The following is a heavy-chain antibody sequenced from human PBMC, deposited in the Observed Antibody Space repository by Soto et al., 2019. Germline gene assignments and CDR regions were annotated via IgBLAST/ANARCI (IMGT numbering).Heavy chain of an antibody. CDR3: ARLPKGSLVTA. J-gene: IGHJ4*02. CDR2: ISSNSDTT. D-gene: IGHD2-21*02. V-gene: IGHV3-48*02. Sequence: VESGGGLVYPGGSLRLSCVASGFRFSDHSMNWVRQAPGKGLQWISYISSNSDTTYYADSVKGRFTVSRDNAKNALFLRMNSLRDDDTATYYCARLPKGSLVTAWGQGARVTVSS. CDR1: GFRFSDHS.